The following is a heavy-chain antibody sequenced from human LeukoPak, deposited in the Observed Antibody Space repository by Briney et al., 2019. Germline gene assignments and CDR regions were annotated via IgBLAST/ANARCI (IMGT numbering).Heavy chain of an antibody. V-gene: IGHV4-31*03. Sequence: SETLSLTCTVSGGSISSGGYYWSWIRQHPGKGLEWIGYIYYSGSTYYNPSLKSRVTISVDTSKNQFSLKLSSVTAADTAVYYCARPGYYDFWSGYYGNGMDVWGQGTTVTVSS. CDR1: GGSISSGGYY. CDR3: ARPGYYDFWSGYYGNGMDV. CDR2: IYYSGST. D-gene: IGHD3-3*01. J-gene: IGHJ6*02.